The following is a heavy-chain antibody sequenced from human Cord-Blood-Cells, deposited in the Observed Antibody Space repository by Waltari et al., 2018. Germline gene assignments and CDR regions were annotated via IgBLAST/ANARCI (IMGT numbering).Heavy chain of an antibody. D-gene: IGHD3-10*01. Sequence: EVQLVESGGGLVQPGGSLRLSCAASGFTFSSYWMHWVRYAPGKGLVWVSRINSDGSSTSYADSVKGRFTISRDNAKNTLYLQMNSLRAEDTAVYYCARDITMVRGDDAFDIWGQGTMVTVSS. CDR3: ARDITMVRGDDAFDI. J-gene: IGHJ3*02. CDR2: INSDGSST. V-gene: IGHV3-74*01. CDR1: GFTFSSYW.